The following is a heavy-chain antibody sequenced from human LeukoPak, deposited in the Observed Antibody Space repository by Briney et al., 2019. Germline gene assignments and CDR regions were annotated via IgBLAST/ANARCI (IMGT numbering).Heavy chain of an antibody. CDR1: GFTFSSYA. J-gene: IGHJ6*03. Sequence: TGGSLRLSCAASGFTFSSYAMSWIRQAPGKGLEWVSSISASGGSTYYADSVKGRFTISRDNSKNTLYLQMNSLRAEDTAVYYCAKGVVVVVAATKLGYYYYMDVWGKGTTVTVSS. V-gene: IGHV3-23*01. CDR2: ISASGGST. D-gene: IGHD2-15*01. CDR3: AKGVVVVVAATKLGYYYYMDV.